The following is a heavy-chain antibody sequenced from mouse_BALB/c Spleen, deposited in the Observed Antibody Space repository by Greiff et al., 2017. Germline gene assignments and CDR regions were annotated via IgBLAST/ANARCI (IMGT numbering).Heavy chain of an antibody. CDR2: INPYNGAT. V-gene: IGHV1-31*01. CDR3: ARWGLGRTWFAY. D-gene: IGHD4-1*01. CDR1: GYSFTGYY. Sequence: EVQLQQSGPELVKPGASVKISCKASGYSFTGYYMHWVKQSHVKSLEWIGRINPYNGATSYNQNFKDKASLTVDKSSSTAYMELHSLTSEDSAVYYCARWGLGRTWFAYWGQGTLVTVSA. J-gene: IGHJ3*01.